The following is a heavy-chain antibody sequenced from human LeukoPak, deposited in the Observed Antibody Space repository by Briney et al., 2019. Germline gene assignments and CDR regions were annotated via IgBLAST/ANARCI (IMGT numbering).Heavy chain of an antibody. V-gene: IGHV3-21*04. CDR3: AKDRENSGWKRRFDY. CDR2: ISSSSSYI. J-gene: IGHJ4*02. D-gene: IGHD6-19*01. CDR1: GFTFSSYS. Sequence: GGSLRLSCAASGFTFSSYSMNWVRQAPGKGLEWVSSISSSSSYIYYADSEKGRFTISRDNSKNTLYLQMNSLRAEDTAVYYCAKDRENSGWKRRFDYWGQGTLVTVSS.